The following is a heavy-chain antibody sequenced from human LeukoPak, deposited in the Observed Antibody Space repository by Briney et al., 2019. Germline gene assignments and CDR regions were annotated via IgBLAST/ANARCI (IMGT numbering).Heavy chain of an antibody. CDR3: ARDVTILGVVISFDP. D-gene: IGHD3-3*01. CDR1: GYTFTSYY. J-gene: IGHJ5*02. Sequence: ASVKVSCKASGYTFTSYYMHWVRQAPGQGLEWMGIINPSGGSTSCAQKFQGRVTMTRDTSTSTVYMELSSLRSEDTAVYYCARDVTILGVVISFDPWGQGTLVTVSS. CDR2: INPSGGST. V-gene: IGHV1-46*01.